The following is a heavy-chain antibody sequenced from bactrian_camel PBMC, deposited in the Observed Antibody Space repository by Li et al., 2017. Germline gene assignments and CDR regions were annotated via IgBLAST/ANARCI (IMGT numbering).Heavy chain of an antibody. J-gene: IGHJ6*01. CDR1: GYSGTAYC. D-gene: IGHD5*01. CDR3: APDTDYGLVESEHCGY. CDR2: IIFGSGQT. V-gene: IGHV3-3*01. Sequence: HVQLVESGGGSVEAGGSLRLSCAASGYSGTAYCMGWFRQAPGKEREGVASIIFGSGQTFYADSVKGRFTISQDNARKTVFLQMNSLKPEDTAVYYCAPDTDYGLVESEHCGYWGQGTQVTVS.